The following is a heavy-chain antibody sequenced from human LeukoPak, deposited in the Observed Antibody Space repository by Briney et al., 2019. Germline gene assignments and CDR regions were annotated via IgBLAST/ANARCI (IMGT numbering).Heavy chain of an antibody. Sequence: GGSLRLSCAASGFTFSSYSMNWVRQAPGKGLEWVSYISSSSSTIYYADSVKGRFTISRDNAKNSLYLQMNSLRAEDTAVYYCARDSAAGIDYWGQGTLVTVSS. J-gene: IGHJ4*02. CDR2: ISSSSSTI. D-gene: IGHD6-13*01. V-gene: IGHV3-48*01. CDR1: GFTFSSYS. CDR3: ARDSAAGIDY.